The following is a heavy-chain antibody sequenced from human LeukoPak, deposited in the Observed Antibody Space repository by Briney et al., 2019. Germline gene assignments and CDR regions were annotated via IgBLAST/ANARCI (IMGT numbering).Heavy chain of an antibody. CDR3: ASDREWLSYYYYYGMDV. Sequence: GASVKVSCKASGYTFTSYYMHWVRQAPGQGLEWMGIINPSGGSTSYAQKFQGRVTMTRDTSTSTVYMELSSLRSEDTAVYYCASDREWLSYYYYYGMDVWGQGTTVTVSS. CDR1: GYTFTSYY. J-gene: IGHJ6*02. D-gene: IGHD3-3*01. V-gene: IGHV1-46*01. CDR2: INPSGGST.